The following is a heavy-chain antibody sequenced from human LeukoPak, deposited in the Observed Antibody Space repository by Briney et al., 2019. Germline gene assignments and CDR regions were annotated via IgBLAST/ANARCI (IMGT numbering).Heavy chain of an antibody. CDR3: ARDIVGATKVGY. J-gene: IGHJ4*02. Sequence: GSLRLSCAASGFTFSRYSMNWVRQAPGKGLEWVSSISSSSSYIYYADSVKGRFTISRDNAKNSLYLQMNSLRAEDTAVYYGARDIVGATKVGYWGQGTLVTVSS. V-gene: IGHV3-21*01. CDR2: ISSSSSYI. D-gene: IGHD1-26*01. CDR1: GFTFSRYS.